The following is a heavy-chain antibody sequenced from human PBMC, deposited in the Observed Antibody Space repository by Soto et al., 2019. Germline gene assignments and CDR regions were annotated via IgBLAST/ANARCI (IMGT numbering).Heavy chain of an antibody. CDR1: GFIFSNYA. Sequence: QVQLVESGGGVVQPGRSLRLSCAASGFIFSNYAVHWVRQAPGTGLEWVTVISYDGSNKNYADSVKGRFTISRDDSKSTVYLQMNSLRSEDTAVYYCVRDSYYDSTGFYPAHWGQGALVTVSS. CDR3: VRDSYYDSTGFYPAH. J-gene: IGHJ4*02. D-gene: IGHD3-22*01. CDR2: ISYDGSNK. V-gene: IGHV3-30*04.